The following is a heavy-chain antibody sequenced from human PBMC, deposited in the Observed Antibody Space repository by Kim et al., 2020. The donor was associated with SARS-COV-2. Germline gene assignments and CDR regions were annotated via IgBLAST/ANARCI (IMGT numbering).Heavy chain of an antibody. CDR1: GGSFSGYY. CDR3: ASSYGAIKGDYYYYGMDV. Sequence: SETLSLTCAVYGGSFSGYYWSWIRQPPGKGLEWIGEINHSGSTNYNPSLKSRVTISVDTSKNQFSLKLSSVTAADTAVYYCASSYGAIKGDYYYYGMDVWGQGTTVTVSS. V-gene: IGHV4-34*01. J-gene: IGHJ6*02. D-gene: IGHD4-17*01. CDR2: INHSGST.